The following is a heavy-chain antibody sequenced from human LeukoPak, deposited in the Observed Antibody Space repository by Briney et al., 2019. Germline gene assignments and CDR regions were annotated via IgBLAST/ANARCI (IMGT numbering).Heavy chain of an antibody. CDR3: AKVGGYCSSTSCRGYYMDV. J-gene: IGHJ6*03. Sequence: PGGSLRLSCAASGFTFSTYGMTWVRQAPGKGLEWASAISGSGGSTYYADSVKGRFTISRDNSKNTLYLQMNSLRAEGTAVYYCAKVGGYCSSTSCRGYYMDVWGKGATVTISS. D-gene: IGHD2-2*01. CDR2: ISGSGGST. V-gene: IGHV3-23*01. CDR1: GFTFSTYG.